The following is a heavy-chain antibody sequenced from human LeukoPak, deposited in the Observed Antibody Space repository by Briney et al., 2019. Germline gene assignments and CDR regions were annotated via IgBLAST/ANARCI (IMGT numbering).Heavy chain of an antibody. D-gene: IGHD2-2*01. CDR1: GYTFTGYY. CDR2: INPNSGGT. J-gene: IGHJ4*02. CDR3: AAVVPAADRYFDY. Sequence: ASVKDSCKASGYTFTGYYMHWVRQAPGQGLEWMGWINPNSGGTNYAQKFQGRVTMTRDTSISTAYMELSRLRSDDTAVYYCAAVVPAADRYFDYWGQGTLVTVSS. V-gene: IGHV1-2*02.